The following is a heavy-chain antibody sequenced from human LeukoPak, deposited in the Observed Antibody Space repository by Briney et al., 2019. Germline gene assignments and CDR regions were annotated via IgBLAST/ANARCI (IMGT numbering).Heavy chain of an antibody. D-gene: IGHD5-18*01. J-gene: IGHJ4*02. CDR3: ATDLDGLRGYSYGYRHEFDY. CDR1: GYTLTELS. V-gene: IGHV1-24*01. CDR2: FDPEDGET. Sequence: ASVKVSCKVSGYTLTELSMHWVRQAPGKGLEWMGGFDPEDGETIYAQKFQGRVTMTEDTSTDTAYMELSSLRSEDTAVYYCATDLDGLRGYSYGYRHEFDYWGQGTLVTVSS.